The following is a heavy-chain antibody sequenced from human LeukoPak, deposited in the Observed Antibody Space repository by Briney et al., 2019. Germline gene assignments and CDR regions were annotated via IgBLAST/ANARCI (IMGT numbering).Heavy chain of an antibody. CDR1: GFTFSSYG. V-gene: IGHV3-30*03. J-gene: IGHJ4*02. D-gene: IGHD1-26*01. CDR3: ATHRIVGATGL. CDR2: ISYDGSNK. Sequence: PGGSLRLSCAASGFTFSSYGMHWVRQAPGKGLEWVAVISYDGSNKYYADSVKGRFTISRDNSKNTLYLQMNSLRAEDTAVYYCATHRIVGATGLWGQGTLVTVSS.